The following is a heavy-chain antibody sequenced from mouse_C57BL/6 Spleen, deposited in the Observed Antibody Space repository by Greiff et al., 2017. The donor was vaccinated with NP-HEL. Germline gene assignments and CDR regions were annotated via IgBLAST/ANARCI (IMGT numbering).Heavy chain of an antibody. D-gene: IGHD2-12*01. CDR1: GYTFTDYY. V-gene: IGHV1-26*01. CDR2: INPNNGGT. CDR3: ARWRLSYVAMDY. Sequence: EVQLQQSGPELVKPGASVKISCKASGYTFTDYYMNWVKQSHGKSLEWIGDINPNNGGTSYNQKFKGKATLTVDKSSSTAYMELHSLTSEDSAVYYCARWRLSYVAMDYWGQGTSVTVSS. J-gene: IGHJ4*01.